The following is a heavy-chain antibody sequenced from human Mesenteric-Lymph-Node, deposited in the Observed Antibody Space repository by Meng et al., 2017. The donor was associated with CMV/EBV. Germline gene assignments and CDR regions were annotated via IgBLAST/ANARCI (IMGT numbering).Heavy chain of an antibody. CDR3: ARDPYGGDDWDFDH. Sequence: GGSLRLSCAASEFTLSSSWMTWVRQAPGKGLEWVANIRHDESERYYVDSVEGRFTISRDNARNSLYLQMNSLRAEDTAIYYCARDPYGGDDWDFDHWGQGTLVTVSS. J-gene: IGHJ5*02. CDR1: EFTLSSSW. D-gene: IGHD5-12*01. CDR2: IRHDESER. V-gene: IGHV3-7*01.